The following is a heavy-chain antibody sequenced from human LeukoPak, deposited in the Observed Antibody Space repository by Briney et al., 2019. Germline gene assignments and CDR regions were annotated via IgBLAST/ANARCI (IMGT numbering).Heavy chain of an antibody. CDR3: ARDLTLWPYNWFDR. Sequence: PSETLSLTCTVSGASLSNYYWSWIRQPAGKGLEWIGRIYSSGSANYNPSLKSRVTMSVDTSKNQFSLKMSSVTAADTAVYYCARDLTLWPYNWFDRWGQGILVTVSS. D-gene: IGHD3-10*01. CDR1: GASLSNYY. V-gene: IGHV4-4*07. CDR2: IYSSGSA. J-gene: IGHJ5*02.